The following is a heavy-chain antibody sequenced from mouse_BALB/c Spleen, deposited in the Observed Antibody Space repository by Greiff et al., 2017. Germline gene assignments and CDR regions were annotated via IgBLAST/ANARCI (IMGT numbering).Heavy chain of an antibody. CDR1: GYTFTDYW. CDR2: IDTSDSYT. Sequence: QVQLQQPGAELVMPGASVKMSCKASGYTFTDYWMHWVKQRPGQGLEWIGAIDTSDSYTSYNQKFKGKATLTVDESSSTAYMQLSSLTSEDSAVYYCAREDSHYFDYWGQGTTLTVSA. CDR3: AREDSHYFDY. V-gene: IGHV1-69*01. J-gene: IGHJ2*01.